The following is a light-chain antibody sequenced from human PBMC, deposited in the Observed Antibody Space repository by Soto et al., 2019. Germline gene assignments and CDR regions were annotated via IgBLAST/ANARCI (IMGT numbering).Light chain of an antibody. Sequence: EILMTPSPATLSVSPVEIANLFFIASQSVISNLALYQQTPGQAPRLLIYGVSTRATDIPARFSGSGSGTEFTLTISRLQSEDFAVYYCQQYNNWPPTWKCGQGTKGDI. V-gene: IGKV3-15*01. CDR3: QQYNNWPPTWK. CDR1: QSVISN. CDR2: GVS. J-gene: IGKJ1*01.